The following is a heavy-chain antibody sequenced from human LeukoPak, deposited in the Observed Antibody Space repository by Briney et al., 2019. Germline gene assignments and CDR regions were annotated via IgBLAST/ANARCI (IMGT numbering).Heavy chain of an antibody. D-gene: IGHD6-13*01. J-gene: IGHJ2*01. CDR3: ARPGIAAAFDL. CDR1: GGSISSYY. CDR2: IYYSGST. Sequence: SETLSLTCTVSGGSISSYYWSWIRQPPGKGLEWIGYIYYSGSTNYNPSLKSRVTISVDTSKNQFSLKLSSVTAADTAVYYCARPGIAAAFDLWGRGTLVTVSS. V-gene: IGHV4-59*01.